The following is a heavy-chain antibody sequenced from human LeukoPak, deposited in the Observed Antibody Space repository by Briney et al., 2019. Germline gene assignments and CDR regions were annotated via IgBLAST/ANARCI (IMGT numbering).Heavy chain of an antibody. J-gene: IGHJ5*02. CDR2: IYYSGST. D-gene: IGHD3-3*01. CDR3: ARVHYDFWSGYYSGVWFDP. Sequence: SETLSLTCTVSGGSISSYYWSWIRQPLGKGLEWIGYIYYSGSTNYNPSLKSRVTISVDTSKNQFSLKLSSVTAADTAVYYCARVHYDFWSGYYSGVWFDPWGQGTLVTVSS. V-gene: IGHV4-59*01. CDR1: GGSISSYY.